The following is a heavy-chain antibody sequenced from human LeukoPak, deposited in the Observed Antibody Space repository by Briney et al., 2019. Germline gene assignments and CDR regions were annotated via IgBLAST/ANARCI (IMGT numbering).Heavy chain of an antibody. CDR3: ATSSTTTIWEGPDY. D-gene: IGHD3-3*01. Sequence: PGGSLRLSCAASGFTFSSYAMSWVRQAPGKGLEWVSGISGSGGRTYYADSVKGRFTISRDNSKNTLFLQMNSLRAEDTALYYCATSSTTTIWEGPDYWGQGTLVTVSS. V-gene: IGHV3-23*01. CDR1: GFTFSSYA. CDR2: ISGSGGRT. J-gene: IGHJ4*02.